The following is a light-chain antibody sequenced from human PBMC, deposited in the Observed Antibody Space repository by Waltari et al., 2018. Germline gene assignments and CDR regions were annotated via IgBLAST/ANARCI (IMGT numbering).Light chain of an antibody. CDR3: SSYRKSSTAGGV. V-gene: IGLV2-14*03. Sequence: QSALTQPASVSGSPGQSITIPCTGTSSHVGGYNYVSWHQQHPGKAPKLMIYDVTNRASGVSSRFTGSKSGNTASLTISGLQTDDEADYYCSSYRKSSTAGGVFGTGTKVTVL. CDR1: SSHVGGYNY. CDR2: DVT. J-gene: IGLJ1*01.